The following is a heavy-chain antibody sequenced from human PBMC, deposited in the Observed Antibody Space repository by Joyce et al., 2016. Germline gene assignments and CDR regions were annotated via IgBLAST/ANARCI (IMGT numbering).Heavy chain of an antibody. D-gene: IGHD3-22*01. CDR3: AKDTITMIVVVILDY. CDR1: GFTFSSYG. J-gene: IGHJ4*02. Sequence: EVQLLESGGGLVQLGGSLRLFCAASGFTFSSYGMSWVRKAPGKGLEWGSAISGSGGSKYYADSGKVRFTISRDNSKNTLYLQMNSLRAEDTAVYYCAKDTITMIVVVILDYWGQGTLVTVSS. V-gene: IGHV3-23*01. CDR2: ISGSGGSK.